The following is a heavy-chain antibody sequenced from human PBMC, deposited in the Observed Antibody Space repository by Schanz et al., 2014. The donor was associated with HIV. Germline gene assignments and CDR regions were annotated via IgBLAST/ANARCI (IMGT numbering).Heavy chain of an antibody. CDR1: GGSISSADYS. V-gene: IGHV4-30-2*01. D-gene: IGHD2-21*01. Sequence: QVRLHQWGAGLLKPSQTLSLTCAVSGGSISSADYSWSWIRLPPGKGLEWIGNIDHSGSTYYNPSLKGRLPIPIHMPKNQFSLKLPPVPAADTAVYYCASLYSHFFDNWGQGTLVTVSS. CDR3: ASLYSHFFDN. J-gene: IGHJ4*02. CDR2: IDHSGST.